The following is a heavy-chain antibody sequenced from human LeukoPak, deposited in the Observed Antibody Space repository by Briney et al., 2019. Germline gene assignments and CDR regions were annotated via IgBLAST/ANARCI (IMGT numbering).Heavy chain of an antibody. J-gene: IGHJ4*02. V-gene: IGHV4-38-2*02. CDR2: IYHSGST. CDR3: ARRPLRSGSSRFDY. D-gene: IGHD1-26*01. Sequence: PSETLSLTCTASGYSISSGYYWGWIRQPPGKGLEWIGSIYHSGSTYYNPSLKSRVTISVDTSKNQFSLKLSSVTAADTAVYYCARRPLRSGSSRFDYWGQGTLVTVSS. CDR1: GYSISSGYY.